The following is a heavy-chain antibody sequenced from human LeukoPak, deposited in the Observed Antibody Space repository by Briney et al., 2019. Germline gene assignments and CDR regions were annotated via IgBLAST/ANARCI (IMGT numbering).Heavy chain of an antibody. J-gene: IGHJ6*03. CDR2: IYYSGST. D-gene: IGHD5-24*01. V-gene: IGHV4-61*08. CDR1: GGSISSGGYY. CDR3: ARDAMATPYYYYMDV. Sequence: SETLSLTCAVSGGSISSGGYYWSWIRQPPGKGLEWIGYIYYSGSTNYNPSLKSRVTISVDTSKNQFSLKLSSVTAADTAAYYCARDAMATPYYYYMDVWGKGTTVTVSS.